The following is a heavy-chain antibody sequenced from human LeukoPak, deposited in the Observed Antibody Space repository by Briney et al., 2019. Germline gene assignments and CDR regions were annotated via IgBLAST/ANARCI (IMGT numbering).Heavy chain of an antibody. V-gene: IGHV3-33*08. J-gene: IGHJ4*02. CDR3: ASYSGGYYLCYY. Sequence: PGRSLTLPCAVSGFTYSSYHVQGLPQAPGKGRVWVAFIRGDGNYKYYADSVKGRFTISRDNSTNTLYLQMNSLRAEDTAVYYCASYSGGYYLCYYWARGTLVTVSS. CDR1: GFTYSSYH. D-gene: IGHD4-11*01. CDR2: IRGDGNYK.